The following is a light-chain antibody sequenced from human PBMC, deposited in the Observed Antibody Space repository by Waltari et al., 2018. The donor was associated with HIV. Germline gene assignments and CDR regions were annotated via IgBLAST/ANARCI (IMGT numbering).Light chain of an antibody. CDR2: DVT. CDR3: VSYTSTIPLGAV. J-gene: IGLJ7*01. V-gene: IGLV2-14*03. CDR1: RSDVGGYNY. Sequence: QSALTQPASVSGSPGQSITIPCTGTRSDVGGYNYVSRYQHNPGKAPTLIIYDVTDRPSGVSNRFSGSKSGNTASLTISGLQAEDEADYYCVSYTSTIPLGAVFGGGTQLTVL.